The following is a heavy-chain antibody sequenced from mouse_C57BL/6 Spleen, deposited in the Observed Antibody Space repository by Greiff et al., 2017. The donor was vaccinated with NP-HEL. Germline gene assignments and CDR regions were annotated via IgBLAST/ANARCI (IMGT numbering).Heavy chain of an antibody. V-gene: IGHV1-64*01. D-gene: IGHD1-1*01. Sequence: QVQLQQPGAELVKPGASVKLSCKASGYTFTSYWMHWVKQRPGQGLEWIGMIHPNSGSTNYNEKFKSKATLTVDKSSSTAYMQLSSLTSEDSAVYYGARSSQDYGSSYEYYFDYWGQGTTLTVSS. CDR3: ARSSQDYGSSYEYYFDY. CDR1: GYTFTSYW. CDR2: IHPNSGST. J-gene: IGHJ2*01.